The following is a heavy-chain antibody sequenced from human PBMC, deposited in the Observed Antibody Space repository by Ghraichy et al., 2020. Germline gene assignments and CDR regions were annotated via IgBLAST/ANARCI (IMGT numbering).Heavy chain of an antibody. CDR2: VYRDGTT. J-gene: IGHJ4*02. Sequence: SETLSLTCTVFGDSISTSSYWGWIRQPPGKGLEWIGIVYRDGTTHYSPTLKSRVAISVDTSKNQFSLKVTSVTAADTAVYFCARISDYGGYYFDYWGQGTLVTVSS. D-gene: IGHD4-17*01. CDR3: ARISDYGGYYFDY. V-gene: IGHV4-39*01. CDR1: GDSISTSSY.